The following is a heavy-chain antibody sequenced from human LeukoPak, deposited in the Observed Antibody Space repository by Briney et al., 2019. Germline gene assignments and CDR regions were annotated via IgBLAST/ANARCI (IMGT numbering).Heavy chain of an antibody. CDR3: ARGYSSGWSGRCYFDY. V-gene: IGHV4-31*03. CDR1: GGSISSGGYY. J-gene: IGHJ4*02. Sequence: SETLSLTCTVSGGSISSGGYYWSWIRQHPGKGLEWIGYIYYSGSTYYNPSLKSRVTISVDTSKNQFSLKLSSVTAADTAVYYCARGYSSGWSGRCYFDYWGQGTLVTVSS. CDR2: IYYSGST. D-gene: IGHD6-19*01.